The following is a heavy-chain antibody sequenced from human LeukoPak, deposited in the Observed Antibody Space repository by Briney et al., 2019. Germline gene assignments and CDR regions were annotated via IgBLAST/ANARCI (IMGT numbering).Heavy chain of an antibody. CDR3: ARLKGRDSSGPEVY. J-gene: IGHJ4*02. Sequence: PGGSLRLSCAASGFTFSSYSMNWVRQAPGKGQEWVSYISSSSSTIYYADSVKGRFTISRDNAKNSLYLQMNSLRAEDTAVYYCARLKGRDSSGPEVYWGQGTLVTVSS. CDR2: ISSSSSTI. D-gene: IGHD3-22*01. V-gene: IGHV3-48*01. CDR1: GFTFSSYS.